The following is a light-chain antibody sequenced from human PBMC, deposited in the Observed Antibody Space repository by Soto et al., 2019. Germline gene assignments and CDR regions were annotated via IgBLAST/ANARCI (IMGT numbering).Light chain of an antibody. Sequence: EIVLTQSPGTLSLSPGEGTTLSCRASQGVTSSYLAWYQQKPGQAPRLLIYGASSRATGIPDRFSSSGSGTDFTLTISRLEPEDFAVYYCQQYGSSPRTFGQGTKLEIK. CDR1: QGVTSSY. V-gene: IGKV3-20*01. CDR3: QQYGSSPRT. CDR2: GAS. J-gene: IGKJ2*01.